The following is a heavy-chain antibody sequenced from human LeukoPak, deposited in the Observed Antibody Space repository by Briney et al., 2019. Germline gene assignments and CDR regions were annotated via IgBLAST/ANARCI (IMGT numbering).Heavy chain of an antibody. D-gene: IGHD2-2*01. CDR3: ARDEVPATALDY. J-gene: IGHJ4*02. CDR1: GGSISSSNW. V-gene: IGHV4-4*02. CDR2: IYHSGST. Sequence: PSETLSLTCAVSGGSISSSNWWSWVRQPPGKGLEGIGEIYHSGSTNYNPSLKRRVTISVDKSKNQFSLKLSSVTAADTAVYYCARDEVPATALDYWGQGTLVTVSS.